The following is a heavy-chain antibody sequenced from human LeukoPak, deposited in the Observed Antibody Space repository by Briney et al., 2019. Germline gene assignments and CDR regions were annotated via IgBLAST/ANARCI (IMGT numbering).Heavy chain of an antibody. CDR1: GYTSTIYG. V-gene: IGHV1-18*01. D-gene: IGHD3-9*01. Sequence: ASVKVSCKASGYTSTIYGISWVRQAPGQGLEWMGWISAYNGNTNYAQKLQGRVTMTTDTSTSTAYMELRSLRSDDTAVYYCARDKGLLRYFDWFDYWGQGTLVTVSS. CDR2: ISAYNGNT. J-gene: IGHJ4*02. CDR3: ARDKGLLRYFDWFDY.